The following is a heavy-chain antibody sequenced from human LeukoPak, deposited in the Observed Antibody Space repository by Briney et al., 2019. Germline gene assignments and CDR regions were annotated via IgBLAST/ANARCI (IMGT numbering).Heavy chain of an antibody. V-gene: IGHV4-61*01. CDR3: ARDGAAGVDY. CDR2: IYYSGST. Sequence: PSETLSLTCAVSGYSISSGYYWSWIRQPPGKGLEWIGYIYYSGSTNYNPSLKSRVTISVDTSKNQFSLKLSSVTAADTAVYYCARDGAAGVDYWGQGTLVTVSS. J-gene: IGHJ4*02. CDR1: GYSISSGYY. D-gene: IGHD6-13*01.